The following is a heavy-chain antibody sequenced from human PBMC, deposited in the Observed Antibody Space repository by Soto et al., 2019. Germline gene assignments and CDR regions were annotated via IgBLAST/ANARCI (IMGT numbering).Heavy chain of an antibody. CDR2: ISSSSSYI. D-gene: IGHD2-2*01. CDR3: ARRKYCPSTTCFDY. J-gene: IGHJ4*02. Sequence: GGSLRLSCAASGFSFSSYSMNWVRQAPGKGLEWVSCISSSSSYIYYADSVKGRFTISRDNAKDSLYLQMSSLRAEDTGVYYCARRKYCPSTTCFDYWGQGTLVTVSS. V-gene: IGHV3-21*01. CDR1: GFSFSSYS.